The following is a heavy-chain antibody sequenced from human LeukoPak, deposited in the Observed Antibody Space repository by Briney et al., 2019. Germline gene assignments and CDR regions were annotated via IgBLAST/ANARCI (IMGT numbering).Heavy chain of an antibody. CDR1: GGSISSNKYY. D-gene: IGHD3-22*01. Sequence: SETLSLTCTVSGGSISSNKYYWGWIRQPPGKGLEWIGSIYHVGATYYNPSLKSRLTISLDTSKNQFSLKLSSVTAADTAVYFCARDALFSSGSDYWGQGTLVTVSS. J-gene: IGHJ4*02. CDR2: IYHVGAT. V-gene: IGHV4-39*07. CDR3: ARDALFSSGSDY.